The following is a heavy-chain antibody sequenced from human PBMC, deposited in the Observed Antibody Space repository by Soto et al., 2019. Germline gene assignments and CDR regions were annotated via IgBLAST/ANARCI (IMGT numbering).Heavy chain of an antibody. J-gene: IGHJ4*02. Sequence: PSETLSLTCSVSGGSISDYYWSWIRQSAGKGLEWIGYISYMGGTNYNPSLKGRVTISVDTYKYQFSLRLYSVTAADTAVYYCARRIQRNGYYLEDYWGQGTLVTVSS. CDR2: ISYMGGT. V-gene: IGHV4-59*08. CDR1: GGSISDYY. CDR3: ARRIQRNGYYLEDY. D-gene: IGHD3-3*01.